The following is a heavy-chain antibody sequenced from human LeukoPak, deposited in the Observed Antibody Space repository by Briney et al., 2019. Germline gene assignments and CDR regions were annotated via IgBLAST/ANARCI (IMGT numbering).Heavy chain of an antibody. CDR1: GGSLSNYY. V-gene: IGHV4-59*12. D-gene: IGHD3-10*01. Sequence: SETLSLTCTVSGGSLSNYYWTWIRQPPGKGLEWIGYISYSGSANYNPSLKSRLTISVGSSKNRFFLNLSSVTAADTAVYYCARRSITMVRGVIGPPDYWGQGTLVTVSS. CDR2: ISYSGSA. CDR3: ARRSITMVRGVIGPPDY. J-gene: IGHJ4*02.